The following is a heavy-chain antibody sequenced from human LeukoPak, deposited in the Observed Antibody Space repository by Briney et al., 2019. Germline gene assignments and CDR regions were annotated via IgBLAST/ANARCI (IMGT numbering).Heavy chain of an antibody. CDR2: AHYTGDT. V-gene: IGHV4-39*07. CDR1: GGSIISDTYY. D-gene: IGHD3-22*01. J-gene: IGHJ5*02. CDR3: ARDSRYDSSGHAP. Sequence: SSETLSLTCSVSGGSIISDTYYWAWIRQPPGKGLEWIGSAHYTGDTYYNPSLKSRVTISVDTSKSQFSLKLTSVTAADTAVYFCARDSRYDSSGHAPWGQGSLVIVSS.